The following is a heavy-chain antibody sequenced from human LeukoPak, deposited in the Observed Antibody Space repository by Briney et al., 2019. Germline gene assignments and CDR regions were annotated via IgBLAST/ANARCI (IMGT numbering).Heavy chain of an antibody. Sequence: GGSLRLSCAASGFTFSSYWMHWVRQAPGKGLVWVSRINSDGSSTNYADSVKGRFTISRDNAKNTLHLQMNSLRAEDTAVYYCARAEGYGGELDSWGQGTLVTVSS. V-gene: IGHV3-74*01. CDR3: ARAEGYGGELDS. D-gene: IGHD4-23*01. J-gene: IGHJ4*02. CDR2: INSDGSST. CDR1: GFTFSSYW.